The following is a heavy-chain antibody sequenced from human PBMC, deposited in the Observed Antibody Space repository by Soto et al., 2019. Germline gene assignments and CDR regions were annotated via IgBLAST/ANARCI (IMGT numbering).Heavy chain of an antibody. J-gene: IGHJ6*02. CDR1: GYTFTGYY. D-gene: IGHD1-26*01. Sequence: ASVKVSCKASGYTFTGYYMHWVRQAPGQGLEWMGWINPNSGGTNYAQKFQGWVTMTRDTSISTAYMELSRLRSDDTAVYYCASVRYSGSYYYGMDVWGQGTTVTVS. V-gene: IGHV1-2*04. CDR3: ASVRYSGSYYYGMDV. CDR2: INPNSGGT.